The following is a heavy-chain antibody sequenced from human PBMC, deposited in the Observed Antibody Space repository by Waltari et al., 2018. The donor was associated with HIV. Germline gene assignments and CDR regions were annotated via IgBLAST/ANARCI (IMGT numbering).Heavy chain of an antibody. CDR1: GGSISSSSYY. V-gene: IGHV4-39*01. CDR2: IYYSGST. J-gene: IGHJ4*02. Sequence: QLQLQESGPGLVKPSETLSLTCTVSGGSISSSSYYWGWIRQPPGKGLEWIGSIYYSGSTYYNPSLKSRVTISIDTSKNQFSLKLSSVTAADTAVYYCARRSHGSGGYHVDSWGQGTLVTVSS. CDR3: ARRSHGSGGYHVDS. D-gene: IGHD3-10*01.